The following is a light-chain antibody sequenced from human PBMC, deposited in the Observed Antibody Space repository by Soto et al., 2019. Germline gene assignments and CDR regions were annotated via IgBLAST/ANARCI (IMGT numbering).Light chain of an antibody. CDR1: QGISSY. Sequence: IQLTQSPSSLSASVGDRVTITCWASQGISSYLAWYQQKPGKAPKLLIYAASTLQSGVPSRFSGSGSGTDFTLTISSLQPEDFATYYCQQLNSYPQITFGQGTRLEIK. CDR2: AAS. J-gene: IGKJ5*01. CDR3: QQLNSYPQIT. V-gene: IGKV1-9*01.